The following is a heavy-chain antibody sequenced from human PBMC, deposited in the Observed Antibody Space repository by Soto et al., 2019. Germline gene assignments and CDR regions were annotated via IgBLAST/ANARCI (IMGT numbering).Heavy chain of an antibody. CDR3: ARDLGYCTNGVCYPAWFDP. J-gene: IGHJ5*02. Sequence: ASVKVSCKASGYTFTSYAMYWVRQAPGQRLEWMGWINAGNGNTKYSQKFQGRVTITRDTSASTAYMELSSLRSEDTAVYYCARDLGYCTNGVCYPAWFDPWGQGTLVTVSS. CDR1: GYTFTSYA. D-gene: IGHD2-8*01. CDR2: INAGNGNT. V-gene: IGHV1-3*01.